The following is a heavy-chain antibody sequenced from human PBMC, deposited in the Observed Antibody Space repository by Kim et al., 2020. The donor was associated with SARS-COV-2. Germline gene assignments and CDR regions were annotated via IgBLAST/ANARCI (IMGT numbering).Heavy chain of an antibody. Sequence: ADSVKGRFTSSRDNAKNSLYLQMNSLRPDDTALYYWVPIGMASSGYGDFHYWGQGTLVTVSS. V-gene: IGHV3-20*03. CDR3: VPIGMASSGYGDFHY. J-gene: IGHJ4*02. D-gene: IGHD5-18*01.